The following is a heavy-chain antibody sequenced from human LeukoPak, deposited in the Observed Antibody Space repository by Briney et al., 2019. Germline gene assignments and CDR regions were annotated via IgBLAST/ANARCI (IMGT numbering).Heavy chain of an antibody. CDR2: INHSGST. V-gene: IGHV4-34*01. CDR1: GGSFSGYY. CDR3: ARGLAFSPDFDY. D-gene: IGHD3-3*02. J-gene: IGHJ4*02. Sequence: SETLSLTCAVYGGSFSGYYWSWIRQPPGKGLEWIGEINHSGSTNYNPSLKSRVTISVDTSKNQFSLKLSSVTAADTAAYYCARGLAFSPDFDYWGQGTLVTVSS.